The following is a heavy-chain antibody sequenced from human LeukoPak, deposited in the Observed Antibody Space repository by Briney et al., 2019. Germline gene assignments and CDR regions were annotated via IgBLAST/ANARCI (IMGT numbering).Heavy chain of an antibody. Sequence: GGSLRLSCAASGFTFSSYAMSWVRQAPGKGLEWVSAISGSGGSTYYADSVKGRFTISRDNSKNTLYLRMNSLRAEDTAVYYCARVATYYYDSSGYSDYWGQGTLVTVSS. CDR3: ARVATYYYDSSGYSDY. CDR2: ISGSGGST. CDR1: GFTFSSYA. V-gene: IGHV3-23*01. J-gene: IGHJ4*02. D-gene: IGHD3-22*01.